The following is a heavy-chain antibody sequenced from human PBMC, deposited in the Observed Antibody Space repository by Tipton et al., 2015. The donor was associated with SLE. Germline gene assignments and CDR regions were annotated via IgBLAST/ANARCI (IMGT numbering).Heavy chain of an antibody. V-gene: IGHV3-48*01. D-gene: IGHD3-3*01. J-gene: IGHJ4*02. CDR1: GFSLSTDS. CDR2: IGGNSGTI. Sequence: SLRLSCTASGFSLSTDSMNWVRQAPGKGLEWVSYIGGNSGTISYADSVKGRFTISRDNSMHTLYLQMDSLSPEDTALYYCAKDSREEDDFWSGYLDHWGQGTLVTVSS. CDR3: AKDSREEDDFWSGYLDH.